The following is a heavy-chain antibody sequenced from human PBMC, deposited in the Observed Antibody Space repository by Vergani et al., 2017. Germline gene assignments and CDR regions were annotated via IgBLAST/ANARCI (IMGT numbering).Heavy chain of an antibody. CDR2: FDPEDGET. Sequence: QVQLVQSGAEVKKPGASVKVSCKVSGYTLTELSMHWVRQAPGKGLEWMGGFDPEDGETIYAQKFQGRGTMTEDTSTDTDYMELSSLRSEDTAVYYCATPIRTSRSTSWKPFDYWGQGTLVTVSS. J-gene: IGHJ4*02. V-gene: IGHV1-24*01. CDR1: GYTLTELS. CDR3: ATPIRTSRSTSWKPFDY. D-gene: IGHD2-2*01.